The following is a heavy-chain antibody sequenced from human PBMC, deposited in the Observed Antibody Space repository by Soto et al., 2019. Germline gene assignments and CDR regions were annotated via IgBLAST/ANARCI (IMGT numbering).Heavy chain of an antibody. J-gene: IGHJ4*02. CDR2: ISSSSSYI. D-gene: IGHD3-10*01. V-gene: IGHV3-21*01. CDR3: ARDQVVLEFHYGSGSYPFDY. CDR1: GFTFSSYS. Sequence: GGSLRLSCAASGFTFSSYSMNWVRQAPGKGLEWVSSISSSSSYIYYADSVKGRFTISRDNAKNSLYLQMNSLRAEDTAVYYCARDQVVLEFHYGSGSYPFDYWGQGTLVTVSS.